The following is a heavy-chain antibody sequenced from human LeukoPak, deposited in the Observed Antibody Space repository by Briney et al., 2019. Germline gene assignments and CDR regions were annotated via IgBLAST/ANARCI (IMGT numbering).Heavy chain of an antibody. CDR1: GFSVSSNF. Sequence: GGSLRLSCAASGFSVSSNFMTWVRQAPGKGLERVSVIFSGGSTYYADSVKGRFTISRENSKNTLYLQMNSLRVEDTAVYYCARGRRWDLLVSLIDASDIWGQGTMVTVSS. V-gene: IGHV3-53*01. CDR3: ARGRRWDLLVSLIDASDI. D-gene: IGHD1-26*01. CDR2: IFSGGST. J-gene: IGHJ3*02.